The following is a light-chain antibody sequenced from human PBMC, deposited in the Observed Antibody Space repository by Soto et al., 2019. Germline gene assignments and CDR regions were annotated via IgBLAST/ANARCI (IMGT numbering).Light chain of an antibody. Sequence: VHVTQSPSTLSASVGDRVTITCRASQSISSWLAWYQQKPGKAPKLLIYKASSLESGVPSRFSGSGSGTEFTLTISSLQTDDFATYYCQQYNSYPWTFGQGTKVDIK. J-gene: IGKJ1*01. CDR3: QQYNSYPWT. CDR1: QSISSW. CDR2: KAS. V-gene: IGKV1-5*03.